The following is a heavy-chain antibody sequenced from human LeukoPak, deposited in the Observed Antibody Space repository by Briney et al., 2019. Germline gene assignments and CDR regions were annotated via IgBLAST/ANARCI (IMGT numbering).Heavy chain of an antibody. CDR3: ARTDYGDYYFDY. Sequence: GGSLRLSCAASGFAFSSYSMNWVRQAPGKGLEWVSSISSSSSYIYYADSVKGRFTTSRDNAKNSLYLQMNSLRAEDTAVYYCARTDYGDYYFDYWGQGTLVTVSS. CDR1: GFAFSSYS. J-gene: IGHJ4*02. CDR2: ISSSSSYI. V-gene: IGHV3-21*01. D-gene: IGHD4-17*01.